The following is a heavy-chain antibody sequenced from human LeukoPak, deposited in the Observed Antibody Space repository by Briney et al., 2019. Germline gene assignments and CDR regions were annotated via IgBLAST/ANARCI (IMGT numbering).Heavy chain of an antibody. CDR3: ASLGGIAAAGTPRYGMDV. D-gene: IGHD6-13*01. V-gene: IGHV4-34*01. CDR2: INHSGST. J-gene: IGHJ6*04. CDR1: GFTFDDYT. Sequence: GSLRLSCTASGFTFDDYTIHWVRQAPGKGLEWIGEINHSGSTNYNPSLKSRVTISVDTSKNQFSLKLSSVTAADTAVYYCASLGGIAAAGTPRYGMDVWGKGTTVTVSS.